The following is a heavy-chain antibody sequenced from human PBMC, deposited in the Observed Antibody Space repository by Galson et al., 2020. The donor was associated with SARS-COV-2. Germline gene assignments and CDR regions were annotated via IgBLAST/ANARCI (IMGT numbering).Heavy chain of an antibody. Sequence: SEPLSLTCAVYGGSFSGYYWSWIRQPPGKGLEWIGEINHSGSTNYNQSLKSRDTISVDTSKNQFSLKLSSVTAADTAVYYCARGRAFSSWYFRYYFDYWGQGTLGTVAS. CDR2: INHSGST. D-gene: IGHD6-13*01. CDR1: GGSFSGYY. V-gene: IGHV4-34*01. CDR3: ARGRAFSSWYFRYYFDY. J-gene: IGHJ4*02.